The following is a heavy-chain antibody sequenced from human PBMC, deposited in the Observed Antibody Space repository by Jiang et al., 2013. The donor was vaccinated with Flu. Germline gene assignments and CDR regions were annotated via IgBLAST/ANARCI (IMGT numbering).Heavy chain of an antibody. CDR3: ARAQKYSGFELPYFDF. J-gene: IGHJ4*02. CDR1: GGSFTSSSYF. D-gene: IGHD5-12*01. V-gene: IGHV4-39*07. Sequence: GPGLVKPSGTLSLTCTVSGGSFTSSSYFWVWIRQPPGKGLEWIGSIYDSGSTYYNPALKSRVTMSVDTSKNQFSLRLSSVTAADTAVYYCARAQKYSGFELPYFDFWGQGTLVTVSS. CDR2: IYDSGST.